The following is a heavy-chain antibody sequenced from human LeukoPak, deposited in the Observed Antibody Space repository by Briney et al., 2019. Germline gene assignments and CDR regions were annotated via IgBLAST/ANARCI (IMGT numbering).Heavy chain of an antibody. V-gene: IGHV4-34*01. J-gene: IGHJ6*03. CDR1: GGSFIGYY. D-gene: IGHD5-24*01. CDR2: INHSGST. CDR3: ARGHRNVEVDYYYMDV. Sequence: SETLSLTCAVYGGSFIGYYWSWIRQPPGKGLEWIGEINHSGSTNYNPSLKSRVTISVDTSKNQFSLKLSFVTAADTAVYYCARGHRNVEVDYYYMDVWGKGTTVTVSS.